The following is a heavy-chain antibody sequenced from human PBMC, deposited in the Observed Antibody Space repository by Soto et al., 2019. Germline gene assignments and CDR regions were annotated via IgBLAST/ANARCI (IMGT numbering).Heavy chain of an antibody. V-gene: IGHV2-5*01. J-gene: IGHJ4*02. D-gene: IGHD3-10*01. CDR2: IYWNDDT. CDR3: ARRDPPPTGPYFDS. Sequence: QITLKESGPTLVKPTQTLTLTCTFSGVSISTIGLGVGWIRQPPGQTLDGLALIYWNDDTRSSPSLTNRLTITRDTCNNQLVLKVTHMDPVDKATYYCARRDPPPTGPYFDSWGQGTLVPVSS. CDR1: GVSISTIGLG.